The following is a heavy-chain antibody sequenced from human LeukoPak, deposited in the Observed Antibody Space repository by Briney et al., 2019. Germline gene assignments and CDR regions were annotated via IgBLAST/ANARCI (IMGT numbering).Heavy chain of an antibody. CDR3: ARGGYCSGGSCYSPRFDP. J-gene: IGHJ5*02. CDR2: ISAYNGNT. V-gene: IGHV1-18*01. D-gene: IGHD2-15*01. Sequence: GASVKVSCKASGYTFTSYGISWVRQAPGQGLEWMGRISAYNGNTNYAQKLQGRVTMTTDTSTSTAYMELRSLRSDDTAVYYCARGGYCSGGSCYSPRFDPWGQGTLVTVSS. CDR1: GYTFTSYG.